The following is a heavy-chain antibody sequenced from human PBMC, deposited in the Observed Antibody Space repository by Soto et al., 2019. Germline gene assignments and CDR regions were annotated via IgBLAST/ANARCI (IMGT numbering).Heavy chain of an antibody. V-gene: IGHV3-23*01. CDR3: MSQDSSVCYWWFDP. CDR1: GFTFSSCA. J-gene: IGHJ5*02. Sequence: GGSLRLSCAASGFTFSSCAMSWVRQAPGKGLEWVSAISGSGGSTYHADSVKGRFTISRDNSKNTLYLQMNSLRAEDTAVYYCMSQDSSVCYWWFDPWGQGTLVTVSS. D-gene: IGHD6-19*01. CDR2: ISGSGGST.